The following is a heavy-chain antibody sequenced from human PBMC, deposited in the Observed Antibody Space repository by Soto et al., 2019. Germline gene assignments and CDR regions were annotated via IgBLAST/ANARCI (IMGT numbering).Heavy chain of an antibody. D-gene: IGHD3-22*01. CDR2: ISDDASNK. V-gene: IGHV3-30*18. CDR3: AKLIQDYDSSGYSH. J-gene: IGHJ4*02. CDR1: GFTFSSYD. Sequence: PGGSLSLSCAASGFTFSSYDMHWVRQAPGKGLEWVAVISDDASNKYYADSVKGRFTISRDNSKNTLYLQMNSLRAEDTAVYYSAKLIQDYDSSGYSHWGQGTLVTVAS.